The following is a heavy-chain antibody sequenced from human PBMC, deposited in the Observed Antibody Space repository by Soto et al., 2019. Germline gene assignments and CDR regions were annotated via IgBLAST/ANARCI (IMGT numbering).Heavy chain of an antibody. D-gene: IGHD5-12*01. V-gene: IGHV3-66*01. CDR3: ARDPTGIVATVDYYYYYMDV. J-gene: IGHJ6*03. CDR1: GFTVSSNY. CDR2: IYSGGST. Sequence: GGSLRLSCAASGFTVSSNYMSWVRQAPGKGLEWVSVIYSGGSTYYADSVKGRFTISRDNSKNTLYLQMNSLRAEDTAVYYCARDPTGIVATVDYYYYYMDVWGKGTTVTVSS.